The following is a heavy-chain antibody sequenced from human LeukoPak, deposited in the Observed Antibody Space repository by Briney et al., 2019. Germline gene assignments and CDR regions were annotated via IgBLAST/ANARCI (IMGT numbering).Heavy chain of an antibody. J-gene: IGHJ1*01. CDR2: IYSGDNT. V-gene: IGHV3-66*01. Sequence: GGSLRLSCAASGFTFSTYAMSWVRQAPRKGLEWVSVIYSGDNTYYADSVKGRFTISRDNSKNTLYLQMNSLRAEDTAVYYCARDGDQRAFQFWGQGTLVTVSS. D-gene: IGHD2/OR15-2a*01. CDR3: ARDGDQRAFQF. CDR1: GFTFSTYA.